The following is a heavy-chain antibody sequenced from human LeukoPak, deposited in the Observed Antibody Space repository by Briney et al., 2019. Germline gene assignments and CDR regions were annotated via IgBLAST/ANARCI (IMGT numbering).Heavy chain of an antibody. J-gene: IGHJ6*02. V-gene: IGHV4-34*01. Sequence: PSETLSLTCAVYGGSFSGYYWSWIRQPPGKGLEWIGEINHSGSTNYNPSLKSRVTISVDTSKNQFSLKLSSVTAADTAVYYCATRYSSSLWSYYYYGMDVWGQGTTDTVSS. CDR3: ATRYSSSLWSYYYYGMDV. CDR1: GGSFSGYY. D-gene: IGHD6-13*01. CDR2: INHSGST.